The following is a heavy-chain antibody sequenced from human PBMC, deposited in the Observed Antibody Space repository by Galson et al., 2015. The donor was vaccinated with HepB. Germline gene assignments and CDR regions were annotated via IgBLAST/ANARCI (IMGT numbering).Heavy chain of an antibody. Sequence: SLRLSCAASGFSFSSYSMNWVRQAPGKGLEWVSSISGSSTYIHYADSVKGRFTISRDNAKNSLFLQMNSLRAEDTAVYYCARVFVVVTAEDAFDIWGQGTVVTVSS. CDR1: GFSFSSYS. D-gene: IGHD2-21*02. CDR2: ISGSSTYI. V-gene: IGHV3-21*06. J-gene: IGHJ3*02. CDR3: ARVFVVVTAEDAFDI.